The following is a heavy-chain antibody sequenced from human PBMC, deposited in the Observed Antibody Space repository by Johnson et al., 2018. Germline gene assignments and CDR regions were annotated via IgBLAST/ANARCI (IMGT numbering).Heavy chain of an antibody. CDR3: ARVTGVGATLFDY. D-gene: IGHD1-26*01. CDR1: GGSISSYY. CDR2: IYYRGST. Sequence: QVQLQESGPGLVKPSETLSLTCTVSGGSISSYYWSWIRQPPGKGLEWIGYIYYRGSTNYKPSLKSRVNISGDTSKNQFSLKLSSVTAADTAVYYCARVTGVGATLFDYWGQGTLVTVSS. V-gene: IGHV4-59*01. J-gene: IGHJ4*02.